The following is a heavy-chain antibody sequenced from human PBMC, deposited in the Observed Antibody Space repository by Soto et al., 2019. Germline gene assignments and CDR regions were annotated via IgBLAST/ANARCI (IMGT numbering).Heavy chain of an antibody. D-gene: IGHD6-6*01. Sequence: QMQLVQSGAELKKPGTSVNVSCKASGESFNTHYVHWVRQAPGQGPEWMAMINPSGDSTRYAERFQGRVTLTRDTATDTVYLQLRSLTSEDTAVYYCARDHGGSLAARLGDWGQGTLVAVSS. CDR1: GESFNTHY. CDR2: INPSGDST. CDR3: ARDHGGSLAARLGD. V-gene: IGHV1-46*02. J-gene: IGHJ4*02.